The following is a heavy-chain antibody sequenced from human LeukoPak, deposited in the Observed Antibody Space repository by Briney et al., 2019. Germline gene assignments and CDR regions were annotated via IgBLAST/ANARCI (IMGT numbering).Heavy chain of an antibody. D-gene: IGHD3-3*01. Sequence: GGSLRLSCAASGFTFSSNALHWVRQPPGKGLEWLAAISYDGNNKNFADSVKGRFTVSRDNSKHTLYLHMNSLRSDDSAMYYCATGGKFDFWSGYHIDNWGQGTLVTVSS. CDR2: ISYDGNNK. J-gene: IGHJ4*02. CDR3: ATGGKFDFWSGYHIDN. CDR1: GFTFSSNA. V-gene: IGHV3-30*04.